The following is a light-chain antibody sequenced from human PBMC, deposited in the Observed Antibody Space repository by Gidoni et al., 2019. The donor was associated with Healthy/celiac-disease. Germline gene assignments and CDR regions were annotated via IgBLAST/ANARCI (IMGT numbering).Light chain of an antibody. CDR1: SIDVVGYNY. CDR2: DVS. Sequence: QPSLTQPRSVSGSPGQSVTISCTGTSIDVVGYNYVSWYQQHPGKAPKLMIYDVSKRPSGVPDRFSGSKSGNTASLTISGLQAEDEADYYCCSYAGSYTFYVFGTGTKVTVL. CDR3: CSYAGSYTFYV. V-gene: IGLV2-11*01. J-gene: IGLJ1*01.